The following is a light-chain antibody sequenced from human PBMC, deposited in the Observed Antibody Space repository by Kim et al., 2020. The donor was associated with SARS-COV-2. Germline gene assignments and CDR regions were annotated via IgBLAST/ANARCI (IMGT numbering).Light chain of an antibody. J-gene: IGLJ2*01. CDR1: FFNIGSNI. CDR3: AAWDDSMKVV. Sequence: QSVLTQPPSASGTPGQRVTISCSGTFFNIGSNIVNWYQQLPGTAPKLLIYSNNQRPSGVPDRFSGSKSGTSASLVISGLQSEDEADYYCAAWDDSMKVVFGGGTQLTVL. CDR2: SNN. V-gene: IGLV1-44*01.